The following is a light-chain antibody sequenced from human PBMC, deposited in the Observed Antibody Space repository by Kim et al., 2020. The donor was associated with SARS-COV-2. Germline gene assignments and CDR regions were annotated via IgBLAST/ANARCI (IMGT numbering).Light chain of an antibody. CDR1: QSVRTH. Sequence: EIVMTQSPATLSVSPGERATLSCRASQSVRTHLAWYQQKPGQAPRLLIYDASTRATGIPARFSGIGSETEFTLTISSLQSEDFAIYYCQEYNDWPPYTFGQGTKLEI. J-gene: IGKJ2*01. CDR2: DAS. CDR3: QEYNDWPPYT. V-gene: IGKV3-15*01.